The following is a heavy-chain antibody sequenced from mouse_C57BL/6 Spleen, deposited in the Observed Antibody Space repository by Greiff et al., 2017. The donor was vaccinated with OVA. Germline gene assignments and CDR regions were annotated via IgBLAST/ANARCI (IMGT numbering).Heavy chain of an antibody. V-gene: IGHV7-3*01. Sequence: VQLQQSGGGLVQPGGSLSLSCAASGFTFTDYYMSWVRQPPGKALEWLGFIRNKANGYTTEYSASVKGRFTISRDNSQSILYLQMNALRAEDSATYYCARSLPHFDVWGTGTTVTVSS. CDR3: ARSLPHFDV. CDR1: GFTFTDYY. CDR2: IRNKANGYTT. J-gene: IGHJ1*03.